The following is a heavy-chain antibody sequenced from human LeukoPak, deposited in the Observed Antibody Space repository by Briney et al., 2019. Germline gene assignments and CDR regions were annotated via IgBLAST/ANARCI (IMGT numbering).Heavy chain of an antibody. CDR3: AKVFQWATFDY. V-gene: IGHV3-30*04. D-gene: IGHD1-26*01. CDR2: ISYDGSNK. J-gene: IGHJ4*02. CDR1: GFTFSNYA. Sequence: PGGSLRLSCAASGFTFSNYAIHWVRQAPGKGLEWVAVISYDGSNKYYADSVKGRFTLSRDNSKNTLYLQMNSLRAEDTAVYYCAKVFQWATFDYWGQGTLVTVSS.